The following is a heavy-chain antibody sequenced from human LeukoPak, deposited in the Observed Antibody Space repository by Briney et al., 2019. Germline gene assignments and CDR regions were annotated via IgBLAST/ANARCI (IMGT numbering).Heavy chain of an antibody. J-gene: IGHJ4*02. D-gene: IGHD3-22*01. CDR3: ARDRSTYYYDSSGSTPFDY. V-gene: IGHV7-4-1*02. CDR1: GYTFTSYA. CDR2: TNTNTGNP. Sequence: GASVKVSCKASGYTFTSYAMNWVRQAPGQGLEWMGWTNTNTGNPTYAQGFTGRFVFSLDTSVSTAYLQISSLKAEDTAVYYCARDRSTYYYDSSGSTPFDYWGQGTLVTVSS.